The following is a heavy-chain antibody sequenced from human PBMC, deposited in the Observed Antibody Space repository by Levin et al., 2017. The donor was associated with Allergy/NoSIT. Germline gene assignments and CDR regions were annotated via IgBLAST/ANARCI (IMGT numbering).Heavy chain of an antibody. CDR3: ARDGYSGYDGVPDY. CDR2: ISSSSSTI. CDR1: GFTFSSYS. D-gene: IGHD5-12*01. J-gene: IGHJ4*02. Sequence: GESLKISCAASGFTFSSYSMNWVRQAPGKGLEWVSYISSSSSTIYYADSVKGRFTISRDNAKNSLYLQMNSLRAEDTAVYYCARDGYSGYDGVPDYWGQGTLVTVSS. V-gene: IGHV3-48*01.